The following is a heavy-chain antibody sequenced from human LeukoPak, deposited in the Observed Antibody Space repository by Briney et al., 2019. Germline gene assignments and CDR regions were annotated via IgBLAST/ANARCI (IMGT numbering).Heavy chain of an antibody. Sequence: GGSLRLSCGASGFTFSDYGMNWLRQAPGKGLEWIAYICQRNSVLHYADSVKGRFTISRDNSKNTLYLQMNSLRAEDTAVYYCLPVGATGDYWGQGTLVTVSS. J-gene: IGHJ4*02. CDR3: LPVGATGDY. CDR1: GFTFSDYG. CDR2: ICQRNSVL. D-gene: IGHD1-26*01. V-gene: IGHV3-48*01.